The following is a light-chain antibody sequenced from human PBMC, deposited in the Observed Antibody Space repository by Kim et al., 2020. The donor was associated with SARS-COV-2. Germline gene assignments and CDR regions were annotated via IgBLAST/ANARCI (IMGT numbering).Light chain of an antibody. J-gene: IGKJ4*01. Sequence: PPGERATLSCRASQSVSSSNLAWYQQKAGQAPRLLIYAASRRATDIPDRFSGSGSGTDFTLTISRLEPEDFALYYCQQYGSSPLTFGGGTKVDIK. CDR1: QSVSSSN. CDR2: AAS. CDR3: QQYGSSPLT. V-gene: IGKV3-20*01.